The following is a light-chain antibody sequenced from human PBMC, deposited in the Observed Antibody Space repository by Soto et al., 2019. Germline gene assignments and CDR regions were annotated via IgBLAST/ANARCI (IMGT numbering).Light chain of an antibody. CDR3: QQSYSTLIFT. J-gene: IGKJ2*01. Sequence: DIQMTQSPSSLSASVGDRVTITCRASQNINTFLNWYQQKPGKAPKLLIYAASTLESGVPSRFSGRGSGTDFTLTISSLQPEDFAVYYCQQSYSTLIFTFGQGTKLEIK. V-gene: IGKV1-39*01. CDR1: QNINTF. CDR2: AAS.